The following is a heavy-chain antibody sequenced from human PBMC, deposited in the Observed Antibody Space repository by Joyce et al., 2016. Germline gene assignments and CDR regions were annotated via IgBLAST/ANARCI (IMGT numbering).Heavy chain of an antibody. CDR3: AKDFGSGYYSLDY. D-gene: IGHD3-22*01. CDR1: GYTFSSYG. V-gene: IGHV3-48*02. J-gene: IGHJ4*02. CDR2: ISSSIRTI. Sequence: EVQLVESGGALVQPGGSLRLSCAASGYTFSSYGMNWVRQAPGKGLGWVSCISSSIRTISYADSVKGRFTVARENAKNSLYLQMNSLRDEDTDVYYCAKDFGSGYYSLDYWGQGTLVTVSS.